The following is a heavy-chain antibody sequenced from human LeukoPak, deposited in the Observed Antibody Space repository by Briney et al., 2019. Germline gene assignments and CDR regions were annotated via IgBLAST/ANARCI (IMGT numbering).Heavy chain of an antibody. CDR2: ISYSDST. Sequence: SETLSFTCSVSGGSVRSSTYYWGWIRQAPGKGLEWVGTISYSDSTNYNPSLKSRVTISVDMSKNQLSLNLNSVTAADTAVYYCARQTNRGAGNFASWGQGTLVTVSS. D-gene: IGHD1-1*01. CDR3: ARQTNRGAGNFAS. CDR1: GGSVRSSTYY. V-gene: IGHV4-39*01. J-gene: IGHJ4*02.